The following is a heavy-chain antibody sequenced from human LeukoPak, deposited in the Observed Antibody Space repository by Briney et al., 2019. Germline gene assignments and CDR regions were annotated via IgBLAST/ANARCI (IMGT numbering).Heavy chain of an antibody. V-gene: IGHV1-2*02. D-gene: IGHD6-19*01. J-gene: IGHJ5*02. CDR1: GYTFTGHY. Sequence: EASVKVSCTASGYTFTGHYMHWVRQAPGQGLEWMGWINPKNAGTNYAQKFQGRVTMTRDTSISTAYMELSRLRSDDTAVYYCARDQTIIAVAGTIRNWFDPWGQGTLVTVSS. CDR2: INPKNAGT. CDR3: ARDQTIIAVAGTIRNWFDP.